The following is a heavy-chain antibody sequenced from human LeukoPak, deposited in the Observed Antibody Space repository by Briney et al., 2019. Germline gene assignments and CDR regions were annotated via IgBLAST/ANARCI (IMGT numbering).Heavy chain of an antibody. J-gene: IGHJ4*02. CDR3: ARVAAGFDY. D-gene: IGHD6-13*01. CDR2: INSDGGGA. CDR1: GITFGNNW. Sequence: GGSLRLSCAASGITFGNNWMHWVRQGPGKGLVWISRINSDGGGAIYADSVKGRFTVSRDNAKNTLYLQMNSLRAEDTAVYYCARVAAGFDYWGQGTLVTVSS. V-gene: IGHV3-74*01.